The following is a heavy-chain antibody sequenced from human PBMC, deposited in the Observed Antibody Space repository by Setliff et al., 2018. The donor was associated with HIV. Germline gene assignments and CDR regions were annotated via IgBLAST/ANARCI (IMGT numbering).Heavy chain of an antibody. Sequence: SETLSLTCTVSGGSISSYCWNWIRQSPGRGLEWIGFIFSSGSTKYNPSLQSRVTMSIDTSKNQFSPKLTSVTAADTAVYYCARRIDNSGSFPDKNWFDTWGQGSLVTVSS. V-gene: IGHV4-4*09. CDR1: GGSISSYC. CDR2: IFSSGST. CDR3: ARRIDNSGSFPDKNWFDT. D-gene: IGHD3-10*01. J-gene: IGHJ5*02.